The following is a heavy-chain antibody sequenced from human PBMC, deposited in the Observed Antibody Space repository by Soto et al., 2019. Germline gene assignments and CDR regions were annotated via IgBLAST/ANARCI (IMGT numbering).Heavy chain of an antibody. CDR3: AINSPIFGVLILSWFDP. J-gene: IGHJ5*02. D-gene: IGHD3-3*01. Sequence: SVKVSCKASGGTFSSYAISWVRQAPGQGLEWMGGIIPIFGTANYAQKFQGRVTITADKSTSTAYMELSSLRSEDTAVYYCAINSPIFGVLILSWFDPWGQGTLVTVS. CDR2: IIPIFGTA. CDR1: GGTFSSYA. V-gene: IGHV1-69*06.